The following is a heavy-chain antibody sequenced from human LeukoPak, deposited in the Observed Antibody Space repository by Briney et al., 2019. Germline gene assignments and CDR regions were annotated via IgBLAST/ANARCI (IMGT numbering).Heavy chain of an antibody. CDR2: IISSSYI. J-gene: IGHJ4*02. Sequence: PGGSLRLSCAASGFTFSSYRMNWVRQAPGKGLEWISSIISSSYIYYADSVKGRFTISRDNAKNSLYLQMNSLRAEDTAVYYCARDLSGYYDSSEIDYWGQGTLVTVSS. D-gene: IGHD3-22*01. V-gene: IGHV3-21*01. CDR3: ARDLSGYYDSSEIDY. CDR1: GFTFSSYR.